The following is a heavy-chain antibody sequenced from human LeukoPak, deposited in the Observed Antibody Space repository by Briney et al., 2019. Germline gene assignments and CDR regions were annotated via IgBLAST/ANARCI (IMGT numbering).Heavy chain of an antibody. Sequence: GGSLRLPCAASGFTFSSYSMNWVRQAPGKGLEWVSSISSSSSYIYYADSVKGRFTISRDNAKNSLYLQMNSLRAEDTAVYYCAREQKSSGWYAVDYWGQGTLVTVSS. CDR1: GFTFSSYS. D-gene: IGHD6-19*01. J-gene: IGHJ4*02. CDR3: AREQKSSGWYAVDY. CDR2: ISSSSSYI. V-gene: IGHV3-21*01.